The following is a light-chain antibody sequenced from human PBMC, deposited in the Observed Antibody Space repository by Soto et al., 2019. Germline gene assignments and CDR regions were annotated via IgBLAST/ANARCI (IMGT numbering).Light chain of an antibody. J-gene: IGKJ1*01. V-gene: IGKV3-20*01. Sequence: EIVLTQSPGTLSLSPGERATLSCRASQSVSSSYLAWYQQKPGQAPRLLIYGASSRATGIPDRFSGIGSGTDFTLTISRLEPEDFAVYYCQQYGSSPRTFGQGPKVEIK. CDR2: GAS. CDR3: QQYGSSPRT. CDR1: QSVSSSY.